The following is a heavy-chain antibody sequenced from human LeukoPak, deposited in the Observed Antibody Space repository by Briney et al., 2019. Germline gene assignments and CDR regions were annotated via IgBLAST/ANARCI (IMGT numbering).Heavy chain of an antibody. J-gene: IGHJ4*02. CDR1: GFTFSSYA. D-gene: IGHD3-3*01. Sequence: PGGSLRLSCAASGFTFSSYAMHWVRQAPGKGLEWVAVISYDGSNKYYADCVKGRSTISRDNSENTLYLQMNSLRAEDTAVYYCAKDDAVLRSTDFDYWGQGTLVTVSS. CDR2: ISYDGSNK. V-gene: IGHV3-30-3*01. CDR3: AKDDAVLRSTDFDY.